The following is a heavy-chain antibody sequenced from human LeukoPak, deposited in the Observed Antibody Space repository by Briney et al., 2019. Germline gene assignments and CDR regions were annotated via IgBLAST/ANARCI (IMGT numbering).Heavy chain of an antibody. V-gene: IGHV1-8*01. CDR1: GYTFTSYD. CDR2: MNPNSGNT. J-gene: IGHJ4*02. Sequence: GASVKVSCKASGYTFTSYDINWVRQATGQGLEWMGWMNPNSGNTGYAQKFQGRVTMTRNTSISAAYMELSSLRSEDTAVYYCATSYGIAAASKDDYWGQGTLVTVSS. CDR3: ATSYGIAAASKDDY. D-gene: IGHD6-13*01.